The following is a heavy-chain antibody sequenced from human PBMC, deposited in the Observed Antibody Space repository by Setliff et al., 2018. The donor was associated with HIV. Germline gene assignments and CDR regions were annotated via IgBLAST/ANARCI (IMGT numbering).Heavy chain of an antibody. D-gene: IGHD3-9*01. J-gene: IGHJ5*02. Sequence: SETLSLTCTVSGDSISNYYWSWVRQPPGKGLEWIGYIYTTGSTNYNPSLKSRVTTSVDTSKNQFSLRLTSVTAADTAVYFCARARYGTSFDPWGQGTLVTVSS. CDR3: ARARYGTSFDP. CDR1: GDSISNYY. V-gene: IGHV4-4*09. CDR2: IYTTGST.